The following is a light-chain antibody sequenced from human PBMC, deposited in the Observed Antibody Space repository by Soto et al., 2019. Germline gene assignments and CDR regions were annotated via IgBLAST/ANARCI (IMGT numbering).Light chain of an antibody. CDR2: NAF. CDR1: QFVNNNY. Sequence: EIVLTQSPGTLSLSPGERATLSCRASQFVNNNYLAWYQQKPGQAPRVLIYNAFSRATGVPDRFSGSVSGTDFTLSISRLEPEDFAVYFCQQYGSSPQTFGQGTKVEIK. CDR3: QQYGSSPQT. J-gene: IGKJ1*01. V-gene: IGKV3-20*01.